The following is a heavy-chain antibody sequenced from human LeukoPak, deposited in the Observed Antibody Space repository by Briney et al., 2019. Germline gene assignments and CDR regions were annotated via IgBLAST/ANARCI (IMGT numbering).Heavy chain of an antibody. J-gene: IGHJ6*02. V-gene: IGHV3-30*18. CDR1: GFTFSSYG. D-gene: IGHD7-27*01. CDR2: ISYDGSNK. Sequence: GGSLRLSCAASGFTFSSYGMHWVRQAPGKGLEWVAVISYDGSNKYYADSVKGRFTISRDNSKNTLYLQMNSLRAEDTAVYYCAKDQWGAENWGSYYYYYYGMDVRGQGTTVTVSS. CDR3: AKDQWGAENWGSYYYYYYGMDV.